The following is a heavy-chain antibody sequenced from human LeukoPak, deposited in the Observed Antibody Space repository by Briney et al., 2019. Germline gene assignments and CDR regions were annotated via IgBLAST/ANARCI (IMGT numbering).Heavy chain of an antibody. CDR1: GFTFSSYA. CDR3: ARVDLLGYDY. V-gene: IGHV3-64*01. Sequence: GGSLRLSCAASGFTFSSYAMHWVRQAPGKGLEYVSAISSNGGSTLYANSVKGRFTISRDNSKNTLYLQMGSLRAEEMAVYYCARVDLLGYDYWGQGTLVTVSS. J-gene: IGHJ4*02. CDR2: ISSNGGST. D-gene: IGHD1-26*01.